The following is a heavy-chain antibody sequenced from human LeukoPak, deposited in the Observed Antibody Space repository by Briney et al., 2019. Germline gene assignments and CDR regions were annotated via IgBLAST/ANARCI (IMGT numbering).Heavy chain of an antibody. J-gene: IGHJ6*02. CDR1: GYTFTSYG. V-gene: IGHV1-18*01. CDR3: ARDRYCSSTSCYQYYYYGMDV. Sequence: GASVKVSCKASGYTFTSYGISWVRQAPGQGLEWMGWISAYNGNTNYAQKLQGRVNMTTDTSTSTAYMELRSLRSDDTAVYYCARDRYCSSTSCYQYYYYGMDVWGQGTTVTVSS. D-gene: IGHD2-2*01. CDR2: ISAYNGNT.